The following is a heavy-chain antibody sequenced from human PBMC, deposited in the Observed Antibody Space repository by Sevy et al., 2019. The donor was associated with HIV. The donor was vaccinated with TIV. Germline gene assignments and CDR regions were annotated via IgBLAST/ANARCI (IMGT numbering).Heavy chain of an antibody. V-gene: IGHV4-61*01. Sequence: SETLSLTCTVSGDSVSGGNYYWSWIRQPPGKGLEWIGYIYYSGNKNYNPSLKSRVTISIDTSKNQFSLRLTSVTAADTAVYYCARGLFDYWGQGTLVTVSS. CDR1: GDSVSGGNYY. CDR3: ARGLFDY. J-gene: IGHJ4*02. CDR2: IYYSGNK.